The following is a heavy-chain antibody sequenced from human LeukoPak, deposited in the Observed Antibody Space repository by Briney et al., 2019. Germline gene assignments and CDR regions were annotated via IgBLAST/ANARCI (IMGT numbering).Heavy chain of an antibody. Sequence: ASAKVSCKASGYTFTSYYIHGVRQAPGQGLEWMGIISPSGGSTTYAQKFQGRVTMTRDKSTSTVYMELSSLKSEDTAVYYCARGSSRSPRDAFDIWGQGTMVTVSS. V-gene: IGHV1-46*01. J-gene: IGHJ3*02. CDR2: ISPSGGST. CDR3: ARGSSRSPRDAFDI. CDR1: GYTFTSYY.